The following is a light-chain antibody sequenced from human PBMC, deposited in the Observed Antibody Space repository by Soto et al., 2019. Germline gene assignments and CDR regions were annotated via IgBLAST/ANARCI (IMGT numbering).Light chain of an antibody. CDR2: DNN. V-gene: IGLV1-40*01. CDR3: QSYDSSLSGYV. J-gene: IGLJ1*01. CDR1: SSNIGAGFD. Sequence: QSALTQPPSVSGAPGQRVTISCTGRSSNIGAGFDVHWYQQLPGTAPKLLIYDNNNRPSGVPDRFSGSKSGTSASLAITGLQAENEADYYCQSYDSSLSGYVFGTGTKAPS.